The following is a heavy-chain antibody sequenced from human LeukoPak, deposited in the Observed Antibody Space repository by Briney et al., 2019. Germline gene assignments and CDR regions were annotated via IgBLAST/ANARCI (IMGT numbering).Heavy chain of an antibody. V-gene: IGHV1-18*01. CDR3: ARDHRAVAGTWTSFDY. J-gene: IGHJ4*02. Sequence: ASVKVSCKASGYTFTSYGISWVRQAPGQGLEWMGWISGYNGNTNYPQKLQGRVTMITDTSTSTAYMELRSLRSDDTAVYYCARDHRAVAGTWTSFDYWGQGTLVTVSS. CDR1: GYTFTSYG. CDR2: ISGYNGNT. D-gene: IGHD6-19*01.